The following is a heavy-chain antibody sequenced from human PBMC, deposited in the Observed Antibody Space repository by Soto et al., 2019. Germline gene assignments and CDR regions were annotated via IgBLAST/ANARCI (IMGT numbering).Heavy chain of an antibody. V-gene: IGHV3-23*01. CDR1: GFSFSRNA. CDR3: AKLGYRTGGTCYVDYNYGVDV. CDR2: ISSGGNT. J-gene: IGHJ6*02. Sequence: QLLESGGGLVQPGGSLRLSCEASGFSFSRNAMSWVRQAPGKGLEWVSSISSGGNTYYADSVKGRITISRDKSKNTQSLQMTRRGAEDTAVYYCAKLGYRTGGTCYVDYNYGVDVWGQGTRVTVS. D-gene: IGHD2-15*01.